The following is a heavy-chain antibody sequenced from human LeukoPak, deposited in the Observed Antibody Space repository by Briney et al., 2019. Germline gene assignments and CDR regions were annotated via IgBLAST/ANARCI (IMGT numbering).Heavy chain of an antibody. V-gene: IGHV3-48*04. CDR2: ISSSGSTI. J-gene: IGHJ4*02. CDR1: GFTFSSYA. CDR3: ARDNYYDSSGYSFDY. Sequence: GGSLRLSCAASGFTFSSYAMHWVRQAPGKGLEWVSYISSSGSTIYYADSVKGRFTISRDNAKNSLYLQMNSLRAEDTAVYYCARDNYYDSSGYSFDYWGQGTLVTVSS. D-gene: IGHD3-22*01.